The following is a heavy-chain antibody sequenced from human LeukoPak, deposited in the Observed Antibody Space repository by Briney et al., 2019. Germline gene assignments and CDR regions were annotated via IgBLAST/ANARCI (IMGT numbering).Heavy chain of an antibody. CDR1: GASISITNSY. Sequence: PSETLSLTCTVSGASISITNSYCGWIRQSPRTGLEWIGNIYSSGSSYYNPSLKSRFTISVDTSENQFSLKLTSVTAADTAVYYCARKREGPTTGIDYWGQGTLVTVSS. CDR2: IYSSGSS. J-gene: IGHJ4*02. V-gene: IGHV4-39*07. D-gene: IGHD1-26*01. CDR3: ARKREGPTTGIDY.